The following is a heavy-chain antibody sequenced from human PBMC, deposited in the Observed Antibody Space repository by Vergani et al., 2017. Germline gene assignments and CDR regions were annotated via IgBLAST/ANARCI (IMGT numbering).Heavy chain of an antibody. CDR1: GFTFNTYA. D-gene: IGHD2-15*01. J-gene: IGHJ3*02. Sequence: EVQLLESGGGFIQPGGSLRLSCAASGFTFNTYAMTWVRQAPGKGLEFVSTTSGSGDSAYYAASVKGRFIISRDNSKNTLFLQMNSLRAEDTAVYYCAKDQSGWSLDAFDIWGQGTMVTVSS. V-gene: IGHV3-23*01. CDR2: TSGSGDSA. CDR3: AKDQSGWSLDAFDI.